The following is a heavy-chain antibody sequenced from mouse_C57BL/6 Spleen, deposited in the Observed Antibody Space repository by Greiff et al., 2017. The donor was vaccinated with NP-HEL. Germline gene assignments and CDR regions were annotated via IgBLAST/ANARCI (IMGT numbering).Heavy chain of an antibody. CDR2: ISSGGDYI. V-gene: IGHV5-9-1*02. CDR3: TRGRVDYAMDY. Sequence: EVMLVESGEGLVKPGGSLKLSCAASGFTFSSYAMSWVRQTPEQRLEWVAYISSGGDYIYYADTVKGRFTISRDNARNTLYLQMSSLKSEDTAMYYCTRGRVDYAMDYWGQGTSVTVSS. J-gene: IGHJ4*01. CDR1: GFTFSSYA.